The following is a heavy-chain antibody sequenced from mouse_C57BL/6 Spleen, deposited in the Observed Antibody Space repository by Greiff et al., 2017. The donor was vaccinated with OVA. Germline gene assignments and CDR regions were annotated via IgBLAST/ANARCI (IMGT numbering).Heavy chain of an antibody. D-gene: IGHD1-1*01. CDR2: FYPGSGSI. Sequence: QVQLQQSGAELVKPGASVKLSCKASGYTFTEYTIHWVKQRSGQGLEWIGWFYPGSGSIKYNEKFKDKATLTADKSSSTVYMEISRLTSEDSAVYFCARHEDGWDYYGSSPHMDDWGQGTSVTVSS. CDR3: ARHEDGWDYYGSSPHMDD. CDR1: GYTFTEYT. V-gene: IGHV1-62-2*01. J-gene: IGHJ4*01.